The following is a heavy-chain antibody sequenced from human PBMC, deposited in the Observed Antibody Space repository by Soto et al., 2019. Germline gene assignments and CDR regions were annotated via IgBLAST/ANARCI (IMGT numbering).Heavy chain of an antibody. V-gene: IGHV4-39*01. CDR3: AKSGGSPAVYYYYYMDV. Sequence: QLQLQESGPGLVKPSETLSLTCTVSGGSISSSSYYWGWIRQPPGKGLEWIGSIYYSGSTYYNPSLKSRVPISVDTSKNQFSLKLSSVTAADTAVYYCAKSGGSPAVYYYYYMDVWGKGTTVTVSS. CDR2: IYYSGST. CDR1: GGSISSSSYY. D-gene: IGHD2-15*01. J-gene: IGHJ6*03.